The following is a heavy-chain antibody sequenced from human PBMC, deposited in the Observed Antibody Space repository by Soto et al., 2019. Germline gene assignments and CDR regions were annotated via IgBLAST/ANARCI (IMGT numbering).Heavy chain of an antibody. Sequence: VTVSCRASVCTFSSYTISWVRQAPGQGLEWMGRIIPILGIANYAQKFQGRVTITADKSTSTAYMELSSLRSEDTAVYYCARDSEYCGGGCYDYWGQGTLVTVSS. J-gene: IGHJ4*02. D-gene: IGHD2-21*02. CDR2: IIPILGIA. CDR1: VCTFSSYT. CDR3: ARDSEYCGGGCYDY. V-gene: IGHV1-69*04.